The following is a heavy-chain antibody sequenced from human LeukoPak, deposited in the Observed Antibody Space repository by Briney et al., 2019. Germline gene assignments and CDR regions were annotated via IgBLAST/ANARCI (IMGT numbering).Heavy chain of an antibody. CDR2: ISGSGGTT. Sequence: GGSLRLSCAASGFTFSNAWMSWVRQAPGKGLEWVPSISGSGGTTNHADSVKGRFTFSRENSKNTMFLQMNSLRAEDTAVYYCAKSRSGWSPFDTWGQGTMVTVSS. CDR1: GFTFSNAW. CDR3: AKSRSGWSPFDT. J-gene: IGHJ3*02. D-gene: IGHD6-13*01. V-gene: IGHV3-23*01.